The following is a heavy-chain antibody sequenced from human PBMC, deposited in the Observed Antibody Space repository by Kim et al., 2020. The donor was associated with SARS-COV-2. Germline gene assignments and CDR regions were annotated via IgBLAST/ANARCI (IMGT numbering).Heavy chain of an antibody. CDR1: GFTCSGST. Sequence: GGSLRLSCAASGFTCSGSTMHWVRQASGKGLEWVGLIRSKANSYATAYAASVKGRFSISTDDSKNMAYLQMNSLKTEDTAVYYCTSGYNWFDPWGQGALVTVSS. CDR2: IRSKANSYAT. J-gene: IGHJ5*02. CDR3: TSGYNWFDP. V-gene: IGHV3-73*01.